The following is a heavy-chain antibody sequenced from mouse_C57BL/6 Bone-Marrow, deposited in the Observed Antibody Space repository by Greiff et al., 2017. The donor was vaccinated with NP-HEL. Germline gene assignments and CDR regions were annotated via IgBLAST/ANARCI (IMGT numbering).Heavy chain of an antibody. CDR2: IDPNSGGT. CDR1: GYTFTSYW. J-gene: IGHJ2*01. Sequence: KESCKASGYTFTSYWMHWVKQRPGRGLEWIGRIDPNSGGTKYNEKFKSKATLTVDKPSSTAYMQLSSLTSEDSAVYYCARSGSSLYYFDYWGQGTTLTVSS. CDR3: ARSGSSLYYFDY. D-gene: IGHD1-1*01. V-gene: IGHV1-72*01.